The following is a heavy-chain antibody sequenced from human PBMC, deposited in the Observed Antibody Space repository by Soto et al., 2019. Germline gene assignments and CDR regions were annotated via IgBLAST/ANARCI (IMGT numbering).Heavy chain of an antibody. CDR1: GGTSSSNA. D-gene: IGHD2-2*02. V-gene: IGHV1-69*01. CDR2: ITLIFGTA. Sequence: QVQLVQSGAEVKKPGSSVKVSCKASGGTSSSNAISWVRQAPGQGLEWMGGITLIFGTANYAQKFQGIVTITADESTTTAYRELSSLRSEDTAVYYCASSAVPAAIGFGYYYYGMDVWGQGTTVTVS. J-gene: IGHJ6*02. CDR3: ASSAVPAAIGFGYYYYGMDV.